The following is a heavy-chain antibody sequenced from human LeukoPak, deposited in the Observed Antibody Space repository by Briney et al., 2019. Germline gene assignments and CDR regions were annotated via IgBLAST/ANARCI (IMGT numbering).Heavy chain of an antibody. CDR3: AKDLAPSTVETPFDY. V-gene: IGHV3-23*01. CDR2: ITDSGGRT. D-gene: IGHD4-23*01. Sequence: GGSLRLSCAASGFTFGSYAMSWVRQAPGMGLEWVSVITDSGGRTYYADSVKGRFTISRDNSKNTLYLQMKSLRAEDTAVYYCAKDLAPSTVETPFDYWGQGTLVTVSS. J-gene: IGHJ4*02. CDR1: GFTFGSYA.